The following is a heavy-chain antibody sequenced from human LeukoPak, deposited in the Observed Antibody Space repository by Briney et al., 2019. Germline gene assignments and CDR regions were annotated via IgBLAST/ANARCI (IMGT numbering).Heavy chain of an antibody. J-gene: IGHJ4*02. Sequence: ASVKVSFKASGYTFTGYYMHWVRQAPGQGLEWMGRINPNSGGTNYTQKFQGRVTMTRDTSISTASMELSRLRSDDTAVYYCARSRSITMVRGVFPSLDYWGQGTLVTVSS. V-gene: IGHV1-2*06. CDR3: ARSRSITMVRGVFPSLDY. CDR2: INPNSGGT. D-gene: IGHD3-10*01. CDR1: GYTFTGYY.